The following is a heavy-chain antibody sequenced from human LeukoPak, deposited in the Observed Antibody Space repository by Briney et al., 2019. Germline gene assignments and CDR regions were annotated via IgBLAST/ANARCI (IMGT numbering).Heavy chain of an antibody. CDR1: GFSLSTSGVG. CDR2: IYWNDDK. D-gene: IGHD2-15*01. V-gene: IGHV2-5*01. CDR3: AHTDCSGGSCYSVWFDP. Sequence: SGPTLVKPTQTLTLTCTFSGFSLSTSGVGVGWIRQPPGKALEWLALIYWNDDKRYSPSLKSRLTITKDTSKNQVVLTMTNMDPVDTATYYCAHTDCSGGSCYSVWFDPWGQGTLVTVSS. J-gene: IGHJ5*02.